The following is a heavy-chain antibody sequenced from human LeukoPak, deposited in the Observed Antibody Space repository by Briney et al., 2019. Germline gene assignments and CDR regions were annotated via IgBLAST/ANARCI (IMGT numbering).Heavy chain of an antibody. Sequence: GASVKVSCKASGGTFSSYAISWVRQAPGEGLEWMGGIIPIFGTANYAQKFQGRVTITADESTSTAYMELSSLRSEDTAVYYCARDFTYYSGSGSWPSDYWGQGTLVTVSS. CDR2: IIPIFGTA. J-gene: IGHJ4*02. CDR3: ARDFTYYSGSGSWPSDY. CDR1: GGTFSSYA. D-gene: IGHD3-10*01. V-gene: IGHV1-69*13.